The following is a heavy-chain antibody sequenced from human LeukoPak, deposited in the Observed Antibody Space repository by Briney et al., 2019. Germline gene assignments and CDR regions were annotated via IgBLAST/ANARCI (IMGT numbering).Heavy chain of an antibody. V-gene: IGHV1-18*01. D-gene: IGHD5-18*01. CDR2: ISAYNGNT. J-gene: IGHJ4*02. CDR3: ASGYSYGYSDY. Sequence: ASVKVSCKASGYTFISYGINWVRQAPGQGLEWVGWISAYNGNTNYAQKLQGRVTMTTDTSTSTAYMELRSLRSDDTAVYYCASGYSYGYSDYWGQGTLVTVSS. CDR1: GYTFISYG.